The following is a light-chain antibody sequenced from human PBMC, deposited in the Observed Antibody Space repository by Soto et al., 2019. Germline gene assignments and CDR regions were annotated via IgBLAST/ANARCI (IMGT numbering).Light chain of an antibody. J-gene: IGKJ1*01. CDR2: WAS. V-gene: IGKV4-1*01. CDR3: QQYYSTPPT. Sequence: DVVMTQSPDSLSVSLGERATINFRCSQNLLYNSNNKNYLAWYQQRPGQPPKLLIYWASTRESGVPDRFSGSGSGTDFTLTISSLQAADVAVYYCQQYYSTPPTFGQGTKVDIK. CDR1: QNLLYNSNNKNY.